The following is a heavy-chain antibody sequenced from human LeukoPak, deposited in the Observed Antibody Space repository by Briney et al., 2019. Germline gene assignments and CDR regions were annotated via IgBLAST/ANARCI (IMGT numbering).Heavy chain of an antibody. D-gene: IGHD5-18*01. V-gene: IGHV4-34*01. Sequence: PSDTLSLTCTVYGRSFSGYYWSWIRQPPGKGLEWIGEINHSGSTNYNPSLKSRVTISVDTSKNQFSLKLSSVTAADTAVYYCARGFRIQLWFPNWFDPWGQGTLVTVSS. J-gene: IGHJ5*02. CDR2: INHSGST. CDR1: GRSFSGYY. CDR3: ARGFRIQLWFPNWFDP.